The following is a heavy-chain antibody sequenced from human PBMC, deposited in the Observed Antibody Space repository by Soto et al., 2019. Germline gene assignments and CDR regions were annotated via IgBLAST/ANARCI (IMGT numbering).Heavy chain of an antibody. D-gene: IGHD2-15*01. Sequence: ASVKVSFKASGYTFTSYGISWVRQAPGQGLEWMGWISAYNGNTNYAQKLQGRVTMTTDTSTSTAYMGLRSLRSDDTAVYYCAIQALRYCSGGSCSFDIWGQGTMVTVSS. V-gene: IGHV1-18*04. CDR3: AIQALRYCSGGSCSFDI. CDR2: ISAYNGNT. J-gene: IGHJ3*02. CDR1: GYTFTSYG.